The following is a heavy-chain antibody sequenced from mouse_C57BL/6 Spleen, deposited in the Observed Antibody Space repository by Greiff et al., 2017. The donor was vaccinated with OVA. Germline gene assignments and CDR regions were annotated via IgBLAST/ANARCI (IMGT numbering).Heavy chain of an antibody. Sequence: EVQGVESGGGLVQPKGSLKLSCAASGFSFNTYAMNWVRQAPGKGLEWVARIRSKSNNYATYYADSVKDRFTISRDDSESMLYLQMNNLKTEDTAMYYCVRQLTGNYFDYWGQGTTLTVSS. CDR1: GFSFNTYA. J-gene: IGHJ2*01. D-gene: IGHD4-1*01. V-gene: IGHV10-1*01. CDR2: IRSKSNNYAT. CDR3: VRQLTGNYFDY.